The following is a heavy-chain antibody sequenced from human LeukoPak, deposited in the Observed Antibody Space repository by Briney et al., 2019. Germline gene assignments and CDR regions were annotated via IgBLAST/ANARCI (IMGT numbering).Heavy chain of an antibody. D-gene: IGHD2-2*01. Sequence: SQTLSLTCTVSGGSISSGGYYWSWIRQPPGRGLEWIGYIYYSGSTYYNPSLKSRVTLSVDTSKNQFSLNLSSVTAADTAVYYCARATYQVVSRWFDPWGQGTLVTVSS. CDR2: IYYSGST. J-gene: IGHJ5*02. CDR3: ARATYQVVSRWFDP. V-gene: IGHV4-30-4*08. CDR1: GGSISSGGYY.